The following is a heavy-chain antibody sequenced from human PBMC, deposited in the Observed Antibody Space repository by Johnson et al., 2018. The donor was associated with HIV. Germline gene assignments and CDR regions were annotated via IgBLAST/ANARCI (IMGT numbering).Heavy chain of an antibody. J-gene: IGHJ3*02. Sequence: QVQLVESGGGLVQPGGSLRLSCAASGFTFSSYGMHWVRQTPGKGLEWVAFTRFDGSKKYYAESVKGRFTISRDNAKNSVYLQMNSLRAEDTALYYCAREALTYYDSSGSYYPVHDAFDIWGLGTLVTVSS. CDR1: GFTFSSYG. CDR2: TRFDGSKK. V-gene: IGHV3-30*02. CDR3: AREALTYYDSSGSYYPVHDAFDI. D-gene: IGHD3-10*01.